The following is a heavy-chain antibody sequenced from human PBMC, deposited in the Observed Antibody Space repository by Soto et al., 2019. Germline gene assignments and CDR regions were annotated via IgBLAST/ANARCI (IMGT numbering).Heavy chain of an antibody. V-gene: IGHV3-30*03. CDR3: ARGREDLVLLVALDA. D-gene: IGHD5-12*01. Sequence: PGGSLRLSCAPSAFGFSDYAMHWIRHAPGKGLEWVAVISEDGSRKYYAGSVKGRFTISRDNSKNTMYLQMNSLRPEDTAVYYCARGREDLVLLVALDAWDEGTLVTVS. CDR1: AFGFSDYA. CDR2: ISEDGSRK. J-gene: IGHJ5*02.